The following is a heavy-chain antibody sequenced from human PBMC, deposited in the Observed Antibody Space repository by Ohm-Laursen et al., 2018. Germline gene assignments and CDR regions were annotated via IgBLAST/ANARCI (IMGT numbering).Heavy chain of an antibody. Sequence: SDTLSLTWAVSGYSISSGYFWGWIRQPPGKGLEGIGTIYHSGSTYYNPSLKSRVTISVDTSKNQFSLKLSSVTAADTALYYCARGLWWFDPWGQGTLVTVSS. CDR2: IYHSGST. V-gene: IGHV4-38-2*01. J-gene: IGHJ5*02. CDR1: GYSISSGYF. CDR3: ARGLWWFDP.